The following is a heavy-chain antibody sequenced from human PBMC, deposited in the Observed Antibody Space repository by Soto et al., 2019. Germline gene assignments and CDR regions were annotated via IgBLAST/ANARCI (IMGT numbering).Heavy chain of an antibody. Sequence: QVQLQESGPGLVKPSGTLSLTCGVFGGSISNSNWWTWVRQPPGKGLEWTGEIYHTGSTNYNSSLMSRVTISLDKPNNQFSLKLSSVTAADTAVYYCAHRPIVGAAIWGQGTRVTVSS. CDR2: IYHTGST. CDR1: GGSISNSNW. J-gene: IGHJ4*02. V-gene: IGHV4-4*02. CDR3: AHRPIVGAAI. D-gene: IGHD1-26*01.